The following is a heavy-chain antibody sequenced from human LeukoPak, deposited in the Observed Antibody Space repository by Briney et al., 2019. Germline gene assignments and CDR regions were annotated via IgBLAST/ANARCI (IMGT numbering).Heavy chain of an antibody. CDR3: ARLSTFAYDSSPFNSYWYFDL. V-gene: IGHV3-21*01. CDR1: GVTFSRDS. D-gene: IGHD3-22*01. J-gene: IGHJ2*01. Sequence: GGSLRLSCTASGVTFSRDSMNWVRQAPGKGLEWVSLISSSSTYISYADSVKGRFTISRDNAKNSLYLQMSSLRADDTAVYYCARLSTFAYDSSPFNSYWYFDLWGRGTLVTVSS. CDR2: ISSSSTYI.